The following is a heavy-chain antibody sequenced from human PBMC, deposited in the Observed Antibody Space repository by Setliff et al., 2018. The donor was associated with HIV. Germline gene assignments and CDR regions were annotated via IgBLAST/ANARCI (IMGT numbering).Heavy chain of an antibody. CDR2: IYYSGTT. J-gene: IGHJ6*02. V-gene: IGHV4-39*02. CDR3: ARDAPLAVAGTDYYYGMDV. Sequence: PSETLSLTCTVSGGTISSSDYYWGWIRQPPGKGLEWIGSIYYSGTTYYNPSLKSRVTISVDTSKNQFSLKLSSVTAADTAVYYCARDAPLAVAGTDYYYGMDVWGQGTTVTVSS. D-gene: IGHD6-19*01. CDR1: GGTISSSDYY.